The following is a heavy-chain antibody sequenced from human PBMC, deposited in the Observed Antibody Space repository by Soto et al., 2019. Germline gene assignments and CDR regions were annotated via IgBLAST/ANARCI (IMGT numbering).Heavy chain of an antibody. D-gene: IGHD3-10*01. Sequence: EVQLVESGGGLIQPGGSLRLSCAVSGFTVSNNYMSWVRQAPGKGLEGVSVIYSGGYTAYGDSVKGRFTISSDNSKNNLNLQIETPRADDGAGYYGATDRGGGGYWGQGTLVTVSS. J-gene: IGHJ4*02. CDR3: ATDRGGGGY. V-gene: IGHV3-53*01. CDR2: IYSGGYT. CDR1: GFTVSNNY.